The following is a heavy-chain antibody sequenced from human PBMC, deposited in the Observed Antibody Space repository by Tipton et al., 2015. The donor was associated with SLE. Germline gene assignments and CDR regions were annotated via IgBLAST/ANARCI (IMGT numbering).Heavy chain of an antibody. CDR2: ISSSGSSI. D-gene: IGHD3-3*01. CDR1: GFTFSDYY. J-gene: IGHJ4*02. V-gene: IGHV3-11*01. Sequence: SLRLSCAASGFTFSDYYMSWIRQAPGKGLEWVSYISSSGSSIYYADSVKGRFTISRDNAKNSLYLQMNSLRAEDTAVYYCAGSIWSGYSGGSDYWGQGTLVTVSS. CDR3: AGSIWSGYSGGSDY.